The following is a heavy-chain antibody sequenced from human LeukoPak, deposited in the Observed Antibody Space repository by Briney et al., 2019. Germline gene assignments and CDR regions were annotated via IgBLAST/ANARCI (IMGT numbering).Heavy chain of an antibody. Sequence: SETLSLTCAVYGGSFSGYYWSWIRQPPGKGLEWIGEINHSGSTNYNPSLKSRVTMSVDTSKNQFSLKLSSVTAADTAVYYCARAVGATAPHDTFDIWGQGTMVTVSS. CDR1: GGSFSGYY. CDR3: ARAVGATAPHDTFDI. J-gene: IGHJ3*02. V-gene: IGHV4-34*01. CDR2: INHSGST. D-gene: IGHD1-26*01.